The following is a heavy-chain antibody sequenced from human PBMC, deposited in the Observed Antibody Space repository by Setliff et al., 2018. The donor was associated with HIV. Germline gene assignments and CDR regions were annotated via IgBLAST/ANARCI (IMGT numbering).Heavy chain of an antibody. CDR2: IYHHGTT. Sequence: SETLSLTCAVSGYSISSGYYWGWIRQPPGKGLEWIGNIYHHGTTYYYPSLKGQVTISLDTSNNQFSLNLNSVTAADTAVYYCARGGPTVAFGLDVWGQGTTVTVSS. D-gene: IGHD4-17*01. J-gene: IGHJ6*02. CDR1: GYSISSGYY. CDR3: ARGGPTVAFGLDV. V-gene: IGHV4-38-2*01.